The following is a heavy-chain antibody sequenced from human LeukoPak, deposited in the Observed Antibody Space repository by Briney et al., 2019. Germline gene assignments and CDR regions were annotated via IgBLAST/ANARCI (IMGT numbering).Heavy chain of an antibody. J-gene: IGHJ5*02. CDR3: ARGDAMVRGVGNWFDP. V-gene: IGHV1-69*13. CDR1: GGTFSSYA. CDR2: IIPIFGTA. D-gene: IGHD3-10*01. Sequence: SVKVSCKASGGTFSSYAISWVRQAPGQGLEWMGGIIPIFGTANYAQKFQGRVTITADESTSTAYMELSSLRSEDTAVYYCARGDAMVRGVGNWFDPWGQGTLVTVSS.